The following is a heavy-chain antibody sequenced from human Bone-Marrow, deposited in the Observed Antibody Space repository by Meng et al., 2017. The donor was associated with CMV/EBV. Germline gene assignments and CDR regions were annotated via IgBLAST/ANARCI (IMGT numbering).Heavy chain of an antibody. Sequence: GESLKISCAASGFTFSSYGMHWVRQAPGKGLEWVAFIRYDGSNKYYADSVKGRFTISRDNSKNSVYLQMDSLRVEDTALYYCVRGWPVIWGQGTLVTVSS. D-gene: IGHD2-21*01. CDR2: IRYDGSNK. J-gene: IGHJ4*02. CDR1: GFTFSSYG. V-gene: IGHV3-30*02. CDR3: VRGWPVI.